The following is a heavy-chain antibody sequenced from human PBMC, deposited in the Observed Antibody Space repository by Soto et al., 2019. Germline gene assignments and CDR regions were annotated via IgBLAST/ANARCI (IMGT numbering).Heavy chain of an antibody. V-gene: IGHV4-34*01. CDR2: INHSGST. J-gene: IGHJ3*02. CDR1: GGSFSGYY. Sequence: SETLSLTCAVYGGSFSGYYWSWIRQPPGKGLEWIGEINHSGSTNYNPSLKSRVTISVDTSKNQFSLKLSSVTAADTAVCYCAREDGIGRAFDIWGQGTMVTVSS. CDR3: AREDGIGRAFDI. D-gene: IGHD1-26*01.